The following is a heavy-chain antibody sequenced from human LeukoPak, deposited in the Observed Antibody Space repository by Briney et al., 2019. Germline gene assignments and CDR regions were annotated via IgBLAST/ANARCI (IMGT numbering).Heavy chain of an antibody. CDR1: GGSISGYY. CDR3: TRGGYSYPNWFDP. J-gene: IGHJ5*02. D-gene: IGHD5-18*01. Sequence: PSETLSLTCSVSGGSISGYYWSWIRQPPGKGLEWIGYINDSGNTNYNSSLKSRVTISIDTSRNQFSLKLNSVAAADTAVYFCTRGGYSYPNWFDPWGQGTLVTVSS. CDR2: INDSGNT. V-gene: IGHV4-59*01.